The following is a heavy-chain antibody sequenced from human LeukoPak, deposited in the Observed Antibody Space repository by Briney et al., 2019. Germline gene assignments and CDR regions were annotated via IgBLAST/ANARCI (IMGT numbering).Heavy chain of an antibody. CDR2: ISAYNGNT. J-gene: IGHJ3*02. Sequence: GASVKVSCKASGYTFTGYYMHWVRQAPGQGFEWMGWISAYNGNTNYAQKLQGRVTMTTDTSTSTAYMELRSLRSDDTAVYYCARDSAGSVFYDFWSGYYSPPGAFDIWGQGTMVTVSS. D-gene: IGHD3-3*01. V-gene: IGHV1-18*04. CDR1: GYTFTGYY. CDR3: ARDSAGSVFYDFWSGYYSPPGAFDI.